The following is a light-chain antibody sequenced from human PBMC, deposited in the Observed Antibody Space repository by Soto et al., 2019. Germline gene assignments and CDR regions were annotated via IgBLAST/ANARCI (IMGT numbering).Light chain of an antibody. V-gene: IGKV3-15*01. CDR1: QSVSFN. Sequence: EIVMTQSPATLSVSPGERVTLSCRASQSVSFNLAWYQQKCGQAPRLLIYGASTRATGIPARFSGSGYGTEFTLTISSLQSEDFALYYCQQYNTWPPLTFGEGTQVEIK. CDR2: GAS. J-gene: IGKJ4*01. CDR3: QQYNTWPPLT.